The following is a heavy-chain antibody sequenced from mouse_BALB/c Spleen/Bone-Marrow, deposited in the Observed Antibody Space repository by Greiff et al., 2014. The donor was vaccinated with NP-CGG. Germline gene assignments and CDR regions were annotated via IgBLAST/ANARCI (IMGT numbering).Heavy chain of an antibody. J-gene: IGHJ2*01. V-gene: IGHV5-9-3*01. D-gene: IGHD1-1*01. CDR1: GFTFSSYA. CDR2: ISSGGSYT. CDR3: ARHITTVVADY. Sequence: DVKLQESGGGLVKPGGSPKLSCAASGFTFSSYAMSWVRQTPEKRLEWVATISSGGSYTYYPDSVKGRFTISRDNAKNTLYLQMSSLRSEDTAMYYCARHITTVVADYWGQGTTLTVSS.